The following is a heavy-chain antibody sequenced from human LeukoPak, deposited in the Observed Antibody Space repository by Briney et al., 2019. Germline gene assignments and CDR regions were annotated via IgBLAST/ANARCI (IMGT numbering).Heavy chain of an antibody. V-gene: IGHV3-72*01. CDR3: VRIDMGAASRDAFDI. CDR1: GFILSDHY. J-gene: IGHJ3*02. CDR2: GRDKARSYTT. D-gene: IGHD1-26*01. Sequence: PGGSLRLSCAASGFILSDHYIDWVRQAPGKGLEWVGRGRDKARSYTTDYAASVKGRFTISRDDSKSSVCLQMNSLKTEDTAMYYCVRIDMGAASRDAFDIWGQGTMDTVSS.